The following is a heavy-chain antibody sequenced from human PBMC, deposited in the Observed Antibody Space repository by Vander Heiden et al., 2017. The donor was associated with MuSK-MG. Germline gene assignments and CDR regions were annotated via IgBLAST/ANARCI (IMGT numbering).Heavy chain of an antibody. CDR2: IYSGGNT. J-gene: IGHJ6*03. CDR3: ATKPGTGLYYYMDV. D-gene: IGHD1-1*01. V-gene: IGHV3-53*04. CDR1: GFPVSSSY. Sequence: EVQLVESGGGLVQPRGSLRLSCAASGFPVSSSYMSWVRQAPGKGLECVSLIYSGGNTYYADAVKGRFTISRDNSKNTLDLQIKRMRAEETAVYYCATKPGTGLYYYMDVWGKGTTVTVSS.